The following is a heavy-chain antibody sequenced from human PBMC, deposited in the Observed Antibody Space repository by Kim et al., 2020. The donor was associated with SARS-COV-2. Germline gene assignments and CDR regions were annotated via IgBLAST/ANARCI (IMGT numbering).Heavy chain of an antibody. V-gene: IGHV3-48*02. CDR3: AGAYAFWRRMDV. D-gene: IGHD3-3*01. Sequence: YADSVKGRFTNSRDNAKNTVYLQKNSLGDEDTAVYYWAGAYAFWRRMDVWGQGTTVTVSS. J-gene: IGHJ6*02.